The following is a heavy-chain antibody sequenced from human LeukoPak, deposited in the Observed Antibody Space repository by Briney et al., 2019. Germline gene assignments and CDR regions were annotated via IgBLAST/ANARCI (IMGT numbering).Heavy chain of an antibody. CDR2: IRDSGSRS. V-gene: IGHV3-23*01. J-gene: IGHJ4*02. Sequence: PGGSLRLSCATSGFAFGSYAMSWVRQAPGKGLEWVSTIRDSGSRSYYADSVKGQFTISRDNSKNTLYLQLNSLKVEDTAVYSCAKARPMGQLVPHYFDFWGQGTLVTVPS. CDR3: AKARPMGQLVPHYFDF. CDR1: GFAFGSYA. D-gene: IGHD6-6*01.